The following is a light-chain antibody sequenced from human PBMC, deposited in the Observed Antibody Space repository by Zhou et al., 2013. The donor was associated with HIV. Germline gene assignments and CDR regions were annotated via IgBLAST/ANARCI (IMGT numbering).Light chain of an antibody. Sequence: AIRMTQSPSSLSASTGDRVTITCRASQDISNYLAWYQQKPGKAPKLLIYAASTLQSGVPSRFSGSGSGTDFTLTISCLQSEDFAAYYCQQYYNYPPLTFGGGSTVEIK. V-gene: IGKV1-8*01. CDR1: QDISNY. CDR2: AAS. CDR3: QQYYNYPPLT. J-gene: IGKJ4*01.